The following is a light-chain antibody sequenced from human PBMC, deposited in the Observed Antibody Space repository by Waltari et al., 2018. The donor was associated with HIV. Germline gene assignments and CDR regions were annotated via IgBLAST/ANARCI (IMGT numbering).Light chain of an antibody. CDR1: SSDVGDYTY. J-gene: IGLJ2*01. CDR3: SSYTVTNTLGV. V-gene: IGLV2-14*01. CDR2: EVS. Sequence: QSALTQPASVSGSPGQSITISCTGTSSDVGDYTYVSWYQQHPGKAPKLIIYEVSNGASGCAIRFSGSKSGNTASLTISGLQADDEAAYYCSSYTVTNTLGVFAGGTKLTVL.